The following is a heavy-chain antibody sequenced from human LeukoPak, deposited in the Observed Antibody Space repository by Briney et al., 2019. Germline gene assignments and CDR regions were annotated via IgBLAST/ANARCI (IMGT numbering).Heavy chain of an antibody. CDR2: ISYSGST. V-gene: IGHV4-59*08. J-gene: IGHJ4*02. CDR1: GGSIRSSH. Sequence: SETLSLTCTVSGGSIRSSHWSWIRQPPGKGLEWIGYISYSGSTNYNPALKSRVTISVDTSKNQFSLKLTSVTAADTAVYYCARVLDYYGSGIYSFDYCGQGILVTVSS. D-gene: IGHD3-10*01. CDR3: ARVLDYYGSGIYSFDY.